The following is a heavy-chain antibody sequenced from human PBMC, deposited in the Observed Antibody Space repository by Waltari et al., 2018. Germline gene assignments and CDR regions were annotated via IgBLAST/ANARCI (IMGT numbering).Heavy chain of an antibody. D-gene: IGHD6-13*01. J-gene: IGHJ4*02. V-gene: IGHV4-34*01. Sequence: QVQLQQWGAGLFKPSETLSLTCAVYGGSFSGYYWIWIRQPPGKGLEWIGEINHSGSTNYNPSLKSRVTISVDTSKNQFSLKLSSVTAADTAVYYCARLGIAAAGTIFDYWGQGTLVTVSS. CDR3: ARLGIAAAGTIFDY. CDR2: INHSGST. CDR1: GGSFSGYY.